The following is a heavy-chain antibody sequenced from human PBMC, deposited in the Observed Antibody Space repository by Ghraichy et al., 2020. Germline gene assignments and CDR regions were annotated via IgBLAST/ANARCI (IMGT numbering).Heavy chain of an antibody. CDR3: ASDMGDFWSGYSSTDYYYYGMDV. D-gene: IGHD3-3*01. CDR2: ISSSGTTI. J-gene: IGHJ6*02. CDR1: GFTFRDYY. V-gene: IGHV3-11*01. Sequence: GESLNISCAASGFTFRDYYMTWIRQAPGKGLECLSYISSSGTTIYYADSVKGRFTISRDNSKKSLYLQMNSLRAEDTAVYYFASDMGDFWSGYSSTDYYYYGMDVWGQGTTVTVSS.